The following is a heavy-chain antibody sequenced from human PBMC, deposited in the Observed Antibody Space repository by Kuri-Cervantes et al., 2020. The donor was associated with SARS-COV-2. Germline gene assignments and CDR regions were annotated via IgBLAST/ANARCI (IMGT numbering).Heavy chain of an antibody. V-gene: IGHV3-23*01. CDR2: ISGSGGST. Sequence: ETLSLTCAASGFTFSSYAMSWVRQAPGKGLEWVSAISGSGGSTYYADSVKGRFTISRDNAKNSLYLQMNSLRAEDTAVYYCARNEVTQWLVRYWGQGTLVTVSS. J-gene: IGHJ4*02. CDR1: GFTFSSYA. CDR3: ARNEVTQWLVRY. D-gene: IGHD6-19*01.